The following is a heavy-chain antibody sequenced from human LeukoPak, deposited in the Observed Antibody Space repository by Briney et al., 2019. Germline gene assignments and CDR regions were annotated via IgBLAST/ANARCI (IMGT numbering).Heavy chain of an antibody. V-gene: IGHV3-74*01. Sequence: GGSLRLSCAASGFTFNDYWMHWVRQAPGKGLVWVSRTNNDGSSTNYADPVRGRFTISRDNGKNTLNLQMNSLRAEDTAVYYCVRERTYCSTTSCSDAFDIWGQGTMVTVSS. CDR3: VRERTYCSTTSCSDAFDI. CDR2: TNNDGSST. CDR1: GFTFNDYW. D-gene: IGHD2-2*01. J-gene: IGHJ3*02.